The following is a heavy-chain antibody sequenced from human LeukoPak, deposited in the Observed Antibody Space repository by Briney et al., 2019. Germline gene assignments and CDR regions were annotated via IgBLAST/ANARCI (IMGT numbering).Heavy chain of an antibody. J-gene: IGHJ4*02. Sequence: PSETLSLTCSVSGVSIANTFYYWNWLRQPAGKGLEWIGRIYTTGSTDYNPSLKSRVTISLDTARNQFSLKVSPVTAADTAVYYCARRQEGHDYWGQGTLVTVSS. CDR1: GVSIANTFYY. CDR2: IYTTGST. CDR3: ARRQEGHDY. V-gene: IGHV4-61*02.